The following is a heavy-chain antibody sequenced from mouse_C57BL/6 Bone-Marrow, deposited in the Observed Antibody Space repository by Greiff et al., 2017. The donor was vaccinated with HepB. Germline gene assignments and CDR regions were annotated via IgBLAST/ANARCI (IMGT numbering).Heavy chain of an antibody. V-gene: IGHV14-4*01. CDR3: TIITTPYYAMDY. J-gene: IGHJ4*01. Sequence: LQQSGAELVRPGASVKLSCTASGFNIKDDYMHWVKQRPEQGLEWIGWIDPENGDTEYASKFQGKATITADTSSNTAYLQLSSLTSEDTAVYYCTIITTPYYAMDYWGQGTSVTVSS. CDR1: GFNIKDDY. D-gene: IGHD1-1*01. CDR2: IDPENGDT.